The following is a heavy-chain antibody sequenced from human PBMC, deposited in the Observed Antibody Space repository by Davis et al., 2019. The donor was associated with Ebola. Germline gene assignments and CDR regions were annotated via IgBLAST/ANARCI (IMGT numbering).Heavy chain of an antibody. CDR1: GFTFSTYD. Sequence: GESLKISCAASGFTFSTYDMAWVRQAPGKGLEWVSSISSASYSIYYADSVKGRFTVSRDNARNSLTLQLNSLRPEDTGVYYCIQDPNWELGYWGQGTLVTVS. V-gene: IGHV3-21*01. CDR2: ISSASYSI. J-gene: IGHJ4*02. D-gene: IGHD3-10*01. CDR3: IQDPNWELGY.